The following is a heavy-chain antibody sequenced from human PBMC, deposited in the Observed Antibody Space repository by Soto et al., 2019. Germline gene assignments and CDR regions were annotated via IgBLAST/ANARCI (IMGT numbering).Heavy chain of an antibody. CDR1: GFTFSSYG. J-gene: IGHJ6*02. D-gene: IGHD3-10*01. V-gene: IGHV3-33*01. CDR3: ARDDHREVLWFGDRLPLPQYYGIDV. Sequence: PGGSLRLSCAASGFTFSSYGMHWVRQAPGKGLEWVAVTWYDGSNKYYADSVKGRFTISRDNSKNTLYLQMNSLRAEDTAVYYCARDDHREVLWFGDRLPLPQYYGIDVWGQGTTVTVSS. CDR2: TWYDGSNK.